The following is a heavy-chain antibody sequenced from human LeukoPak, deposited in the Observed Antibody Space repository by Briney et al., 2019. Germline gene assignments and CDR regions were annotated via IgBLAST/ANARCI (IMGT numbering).Heavy chain of an antibody. V-gene: IGHV4-59*02. Sequence: ETSETLPLTCTVSGGSVNSFYWNWVRQAPGKGLEWIGYVSYSGITIYNPSLKSRVAISLDTSRNHFSLKLRSVTPADTAIYYFARNPIGTYNLHWGQGSLVTVPS. D-gene: IGHD1-14*01. CDR2: VSYSGIT. CDR3: ARNPIGTYNLH. CDR1: GGSVNSFY. J-gene: IGHJ4*02.